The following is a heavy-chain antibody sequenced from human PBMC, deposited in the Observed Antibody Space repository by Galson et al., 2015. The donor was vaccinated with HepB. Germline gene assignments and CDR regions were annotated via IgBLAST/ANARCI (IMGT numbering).Heavy chain of an antibody. J-gene: IGHJ4*02. V-gene: IGHV3-73*01. D-gene: IGHD6-13*01. CDR3: IRMADLSGYSST. CDR1: GFTFSGSA. CDR2: IRSKASNYAT. Sequence: SLRLSCAASGFTFSGSAIDWVRQTSGKGLEWVGRIRSKASNYATAYAASLKGRFTISRDDSKNTAYLHMKSLKTEDTAVYYCIRMADLSGYSSTWGQGTLVTVSS.